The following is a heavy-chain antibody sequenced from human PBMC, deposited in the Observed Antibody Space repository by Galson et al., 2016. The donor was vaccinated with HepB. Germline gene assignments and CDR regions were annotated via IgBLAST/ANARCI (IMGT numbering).Heavy chain of an antibody. D-gene: IGHD1-26*01. CDR1: GFTFSSHA. V-gene: IGHV3-23*01. Sequence: SLRLSCAASGFTFSSHAMSWVRQAPGKGLEWVAGLSGTGASTSYADSVKGRFTISRDNAKNSLSLQMNSLRADDTAVYYCVFGATGAFDFWGQGTMVTVSS. CDR3: VFGATGAFDF. J-gene: IGHJ3*01. CDR2: LSGTGAST.